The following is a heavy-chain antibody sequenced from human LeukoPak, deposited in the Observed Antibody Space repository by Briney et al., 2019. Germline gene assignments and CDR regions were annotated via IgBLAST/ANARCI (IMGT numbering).Heavy chain of an antibody. CDR2: IYYSGST. CDR1: GGSISSSSYY. J-gene: IGHJ4*02. D-gene: IGHD2-15*01. Sequence: SETLSLTCTVSGGSISSSSYYWGWIRQPPGKGLEWIGSIYYSGSTYYNPSLKSRFTISVDTSKNQFSLNLTSVPAADTAVYYCATGKRYCSGGSCYSSFDYWGQGTLVTVSS. V-gene: IGHV4-39*07. CDR3: ATGKRYCSGGSCYSSFDY.